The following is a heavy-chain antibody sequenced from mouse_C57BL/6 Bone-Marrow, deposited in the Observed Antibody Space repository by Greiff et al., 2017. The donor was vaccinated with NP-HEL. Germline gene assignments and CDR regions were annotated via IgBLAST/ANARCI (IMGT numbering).Heavy chain of an antibody. Sequence: EVKLMESGGGLVQPGGSLKLSCAASGFTFSDYYMYWVRQTPEKRLEWVAYISNGGGSTYYPDTVKGRFTISRDNAKNTLYLQMSRLKSEDTAMYYCARQADYYGSSYVDYAMDYWGQGTSVTVSS. CDR1: GFTFSDYY. CDR3: ARQADYYGSSYVDYAMDY. D-gene: IGHD1-1*01. J-gene: IGHJ4*01. V-gene: IGHV5-12*01. CDR2: ISNGGGST.